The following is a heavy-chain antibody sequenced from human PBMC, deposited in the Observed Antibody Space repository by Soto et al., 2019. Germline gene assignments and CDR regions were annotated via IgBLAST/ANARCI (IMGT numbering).Heavy chain of an antibody. CDR3: ARLVGNSWLDS. D-gene: IGHD2-2*01. CDR1: VVQFYTNPAT. J-gene: IGHJ5*01. Sequence: SQRLLITCAIFVVQFYTNPATLDSIRQSPARDLELLGRTYYRSKWYNDYAVSVKGRITINPDTSNNQLSLQLNSVTPDDTAVYYCARLVGNSWLDSWGQGTLVTVSS. V-gene: IGHV6-1*01. CDR2: TYYRSKWYN.